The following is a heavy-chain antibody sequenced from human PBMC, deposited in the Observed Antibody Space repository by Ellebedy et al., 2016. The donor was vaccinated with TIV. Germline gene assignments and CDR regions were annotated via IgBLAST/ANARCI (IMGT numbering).Heavy chain of an antibody. CDR3: ARVDYGLAFHI. J-gene: IGHJ3*02. Sequence: LSLTCAASGFAVSSNYMSWVRQAPGKGLEWVSVIYSSGITYYAESVKGRFTISRDNSRDNSKNTLYLQMNGLRAEDTAVYYCARVDYGLAFHIWGQGTMVTVSS. D-gene: IGHD3-16*01. CDR2: IYSSGIT. V-gene: IGHV3-66*01. CDR1: GFAVSSNY.